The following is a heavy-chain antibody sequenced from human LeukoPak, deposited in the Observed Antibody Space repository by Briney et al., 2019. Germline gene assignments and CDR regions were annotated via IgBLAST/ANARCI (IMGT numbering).Heavy chain of an antibody. V-gene: IGHV5-51*01. CDR2: IYPGDSNA. D-gene: IGHD2-21*02. Sequence: GESLKISCKGSGYSFSSYWIAWVRPMPGKGLEWMGIIYPGDSNARYSPSFQGQVTISADQSISTAYLQWSSLKASDTAMYYCATCGSDCSIFDYWGQGTLVTVSS. CDR3: ATCGSDCSIFDY. J-gene: IGHJ4*02. CDR1: GYSFSSYW.